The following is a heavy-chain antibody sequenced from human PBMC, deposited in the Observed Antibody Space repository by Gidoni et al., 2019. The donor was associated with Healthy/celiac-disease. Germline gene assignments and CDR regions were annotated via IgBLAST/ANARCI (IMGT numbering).Heavy chain of an antibody. J-gene: IGHJ4*02. D-gene: IGHD5-18*01. CDR1: GFPFSSYE. CDR2: ISSSGSTI. Sequence: EVQLVESGGGLVQPGGSLSLSCAASGFPFSSYEMNWVRQAPGKGLEWVSYISSSGSTIYYADSVKGRFTISRDNAKNSLYLQMNSLRAEDTAVYYCARTPRTAMALDYWGQGTLVTVSS. CDR3: ARTPRTAMALDY. V-gene: IGHV3-48*03.